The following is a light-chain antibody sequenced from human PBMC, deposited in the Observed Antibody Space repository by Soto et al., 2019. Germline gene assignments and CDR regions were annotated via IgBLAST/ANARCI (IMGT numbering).Light chain of an antibody. CDR3: QQCYSTPRT. CDR2: AAS. Sequence: QVAQSTASLSASAGDRVTITCRASQNINIYLSWDQQRPGKAPKLLIYAASSLQSGVPSRFSGSGSGTDFSLTISSLQPEDFATYYCQQCYSTPRTFGQGTKVDI. J-gene: IGKJ1*01. V-gene: IGKV1-39*01. CDR1: QNINIY.